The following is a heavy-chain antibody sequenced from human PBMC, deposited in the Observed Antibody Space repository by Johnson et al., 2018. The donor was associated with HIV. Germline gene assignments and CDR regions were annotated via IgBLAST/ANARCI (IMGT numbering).Heavy chain of an antibody. CDR3: AREVDYAVNTQHLDACDI. Sequence: VLLVESGGGVVKPGGSLRLSCAASGFIFSNAWMSWVRQAPGKGLEWVSVIYSGGSTYYADSVKGRFTISRDNSKNTLYLQMNSLRAEDTAVYYCAREVDYAVNTQHLDACDIWGQGTMVTVSS. D-gene: IGHD4-17*01. CDR1: GFIFSNAW. J-gene: IGHJ3*02. CDR2: IYSGGST. V-gene: IGHV3-66*01.